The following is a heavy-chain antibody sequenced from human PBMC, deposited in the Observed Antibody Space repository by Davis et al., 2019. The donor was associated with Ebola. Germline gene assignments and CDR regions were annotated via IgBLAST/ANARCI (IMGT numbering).Heavy chain of an antibody. CDR2: INHSGST. Sequence: PSETLSLTCAVYGGSFSGYYWSWIRQPPGKGLEWIGEINHSGSTNYNPSLKSRVTISVDTSKNQFSLQLNSVTPEDTALYYCARGWLRAGIDVWGEGTTVTVSS. J-gene: IGHJ6*04. CDR3: ARGWLRAGIDV. CDR1: GGSFSGYY. D-gene: IGHD5-18*01. V-gene: IGHV4-34*01.